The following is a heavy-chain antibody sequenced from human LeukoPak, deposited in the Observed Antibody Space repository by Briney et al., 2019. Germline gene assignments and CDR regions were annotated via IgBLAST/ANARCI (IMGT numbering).Heavy chain of an antibody. V-gene: IGHV3-74*01. CDR3: AKGRPHGNDY. D-gene: IGHD4-23*01. Sequence: GGSLRLSCAASGFTFSSYWMNWVRQAPGKGLVWVSRIASDGSSTTYADSVKGRFSISRDNAKNTLYLQMNSLRVEDTAVYYCAKGRPHGNDYWGQGTLVTVSS. J-gene: IGHJ4*02. CDR2: IASDGSST. CDR1: GFTFSSYW.